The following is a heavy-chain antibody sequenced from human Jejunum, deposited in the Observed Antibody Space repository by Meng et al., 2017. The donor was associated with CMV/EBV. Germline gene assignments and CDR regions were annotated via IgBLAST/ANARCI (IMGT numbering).Heavy chain of an antibody. CDR3: AREDSSPNLVEYFQQ. CDR2: INGDGSSA. J-gene: IGHJ1*01. CDR1: GFTFRRYW. V-gene: IGHV3-74*01. D-gene: IGHD3-22*01. Sequence: EVQLVESXXGLVQXGGSLRLSCAASGFTFRRYWVHWVRQDPVKGLVWISRINGDGSSAAYADSVKGRFAISRDDAKSTVYLQMTNLRAEDTAVYYCAREDSSPNLVEYFQQWGQGTLVTVSS.